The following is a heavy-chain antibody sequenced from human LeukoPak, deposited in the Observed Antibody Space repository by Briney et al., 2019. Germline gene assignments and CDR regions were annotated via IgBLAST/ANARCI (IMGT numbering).Heavy chain of an antibody. CDR3: ARADIAARPFDY. CDR2: INHSGST. J-gene: IGHJ4*02. V-gene: IGHV4-34*01. Sequence: SETLSLTCAVYGGSFSGYYWSWIRQPPGKGLEWIGEINHSGSTNYNPSLKSRVTISVDTSKNQFSLKLSSVTAADTAVYYCARADIAARPFDYWGQGTLVTVSS. D-gene: IGHD6-6*01. CDR1: GGSFSGYY.